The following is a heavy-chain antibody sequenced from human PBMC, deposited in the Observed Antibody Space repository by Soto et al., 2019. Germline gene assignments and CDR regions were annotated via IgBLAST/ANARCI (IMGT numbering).Heavy chain of an antibody. CDR3: ARQGSIWYYFDY. Sequence: GESLKISWNGSGYSFTTYCIGWVLQMPGKGLEWMGIIYPGDSDTRYSPSFQGQVTVSVDKSTSTAYLQWSSLKASDTAIYYCARQGSIWYYFDYWGQGTRVTVSS. J-gene: IGHJ4*02. D-gene: IGHD6-13*01. CDR2: IYPGDSDT. CDR1: GYSFTTYC. V-gene: IGHV5-51*01.